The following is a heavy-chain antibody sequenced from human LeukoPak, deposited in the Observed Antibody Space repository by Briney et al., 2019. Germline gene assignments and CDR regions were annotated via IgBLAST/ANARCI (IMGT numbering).Heavy chain of an antibody. CDR3: ARREVYNFDY. V-gene: IGHV4-31*03. CDR2: IYYSGST. CDR1: GGSISSGGYY. Sequence: SETLSLTCTVSGGSISSGGYYWSWIRQHPGKGLEWIGYIYYSGSTYYNPSLKSRVTISVDTSKNQFSLKLSSVTAADTAVYYCARREVYNFDYWGQGTLVTVSS. J-gene: IGHJ4*02. D-gene: IGHD2-2*02.